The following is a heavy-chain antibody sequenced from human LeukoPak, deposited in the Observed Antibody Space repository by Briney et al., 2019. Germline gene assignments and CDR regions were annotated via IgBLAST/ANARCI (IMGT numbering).Heavy chain of an antibody. V-gene: IGHV3-21*01. CDR1: GFTFRSYS. CDR3: ARGIAAAGTNWFDP. CDR2: ISSSSSYI. D-gene: IGHD6-13*01. J-gene: IGHJ5*02. Sequence: GGSLRLSCAASGFTFRSYSMNWVRQAPGKGLEWVSSISSSSSYIYYADSVKGRFTISRDNAKNSLYLQMNSLRAEDTAVYYCARGIAAAGTNWFDPWGQGTLVTVSS.